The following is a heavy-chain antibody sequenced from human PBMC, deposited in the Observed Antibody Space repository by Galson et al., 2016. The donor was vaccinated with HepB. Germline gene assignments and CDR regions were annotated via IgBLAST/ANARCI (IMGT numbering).Heavy chain of an antibody. D-gene: IGHD3-10*01. CDR1: GFSFSRCA. Sequence: SLRLSCAVSGFSFSRCAMNWVRQAPGKGLEWVSGISGGGGSTYYADSVKGRFTISRDNSKNILYLQMNSLRAEDTAVYYCAKDATMVRGISRSFFQRIQTAYSFDSWGQGTLVTVSS. J-gene: IGHJ4*02. CDR2: ISGGGGST. V-gene: IGHV3-23*01. CDR3: AKDATMVRGISRSFFQRIQTAYSFDS.